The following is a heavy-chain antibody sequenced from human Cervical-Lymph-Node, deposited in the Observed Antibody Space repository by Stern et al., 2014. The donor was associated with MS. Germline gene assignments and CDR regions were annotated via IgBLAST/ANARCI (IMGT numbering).Heavy chain of an antibody. CDR3: ARDLRVLGTAGWFDP. CDR1: GYTFTTFG. J-gene: IGHJ5*02. Sequence: VQLVESGPEVKNPGASVKVSCKASGYTFTTFGVHWVRQAPGQGLSWMVCISTYNCKTNYAQNFQGQCLMSANTLTTTAYTQLRSLRSDDTAIYYCARDLRVLGTAGWFDPWGQGTLVTVSS. D-gene: IGHD1-7*01. V-gene: IGHV1-18*01. CDR2: ISTYNCKT.